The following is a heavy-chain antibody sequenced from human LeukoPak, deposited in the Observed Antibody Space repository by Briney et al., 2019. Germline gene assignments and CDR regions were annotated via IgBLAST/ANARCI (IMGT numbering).Heavy chain of an antibody. D-gene: IGHD3-22*01. Sequence: GESLKISCKGSGYSFTSYWIGWVRQMPGKGLERMGIIYPGDSDTRYSPSFQGQGTISADKSISTAYLQWSSLKASDTAMYYCARRTFYDSSGYYYFDYWGQGTLVTVSS. CDR1: GYSFTSYW. CDR3: ARRTFYDSSGYYYFDY. J-gene: IGHJ4*02. V-gene: IGHV5-51*01. CDR2: IYPGDSDT.